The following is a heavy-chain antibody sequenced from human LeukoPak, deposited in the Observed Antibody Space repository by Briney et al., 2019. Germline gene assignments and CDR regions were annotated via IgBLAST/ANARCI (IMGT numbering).Heavy chain of an antibody. J-gene: IGHJ4*02. Sequence: PGGSLRLSCEASGFTFSSYGMHLVCQAAGKWLAWVAALWYGGSNKYYADSVKGRFTISRDNSKNTLYLQMNSLRAEDTAVYYCARDRIRYDSSGSLDYWGQGTLVTVSS. D-gene: IGHD3-22*01. CDR2: LWYGGSNK. CDR1: GFTFSSYG. V-gene: IGHV3-33*08. CDR3: ARDRIRYDSSGSLDY.